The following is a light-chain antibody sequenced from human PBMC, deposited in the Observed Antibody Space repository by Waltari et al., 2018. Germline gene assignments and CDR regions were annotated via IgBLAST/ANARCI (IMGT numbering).Light chain of an antibody. CDR1: QSISDW. CDR3: QNYNSYPWT. V-gene: IGKV1-5*03. J-gene: IGKJ1*01. CDR2: KAS. Sequence: DIQMTQSPSTLSASVGDRVTITCRASQSISDWLAWYQQKPGRAPKLLIYKASSLESEVPSRFSGSGSGTEFTLTISSLQPDDFATYYCQNYNSYPWTFGQGTKVEIK.